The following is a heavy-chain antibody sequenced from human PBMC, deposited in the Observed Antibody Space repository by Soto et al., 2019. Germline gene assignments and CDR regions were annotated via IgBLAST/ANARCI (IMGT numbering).Heavy chain of an antibody. J-gene: IGHJ6*02. V-gene: IGHV5-51*01. CDR2: IYPGDSNT. CDR1: GYTFTNYW. CDR3: ARHLGSPGYHSGMDA. Sequence: GESLQISCKGSGYTFTNYWIDWVRQMPGKGLEWMGIIYPGDSNTKYSPSFQGQVTISADKSTSTAFLQWSTLKASDTAMYYCARHLGSPGYHSGMDAWGQVTTGTASS. D-gene: IGHD2-2*01.